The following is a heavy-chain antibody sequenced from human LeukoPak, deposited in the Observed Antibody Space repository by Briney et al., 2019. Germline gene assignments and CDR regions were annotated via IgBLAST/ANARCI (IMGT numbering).Heavy chain of an antibody. CDR3: ARIKSQGVVVPLLRSTYYFDY. J-gene: IGHJ4*02. CDR2: IKQDGSEK. Sequence: GSLRLSFTASGFPFGDYAMSCVRQAPGKGLEWVANIKQDGSEKDYEDSVKGRFTISRDTAKNSLYLQMNSLRAEDTAVYYCARIKSQGVVVPLLRSTYYFDYWGQGTLVTVSS. D-gene: IGHD2-21*01. CDR1: GFPFGDYA. V-gene: IGHV3-7*01.